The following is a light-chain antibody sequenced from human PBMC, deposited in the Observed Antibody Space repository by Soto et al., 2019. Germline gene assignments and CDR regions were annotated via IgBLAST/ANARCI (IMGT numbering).Light chain of an antibody. CDR1: QSVSSN. J-gene: IGKJ3*01. V-gene: IGKV3D-15*01. CDR3: QYYTSGPPKFT. CDR2: AAS. Sequence: EMVLTQSPATLSVSPGERATLSCRASQSVSSNLAWYQQKPGQAPRLLIYAASTRATGIPARFGGSGSGTEFPHTIISLHAEAFAVYYCQYYTSGPPKFTFCPGTQVDIK.